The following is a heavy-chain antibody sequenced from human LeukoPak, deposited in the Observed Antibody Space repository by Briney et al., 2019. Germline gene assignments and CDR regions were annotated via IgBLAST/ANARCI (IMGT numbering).Heavy chain of an antibody. CDR2: INPSDPST. Sequence: ASVKVSCKASGYTFTSYSMNWVRQAPGQGPEWMGIINPSDPSTTYAQKFQGRVTMTRDMSTSTVYMELSSLRSEDTAVYYCARFWWELDAFDIWGQGTMVTVSS. D-gene: IGHD1-26*01. J-gene: IGHJ3*02. CDR1: GYTFTSYS. V-gene: IGHV1-46*01. CDR3: ARFWWELDAFDI.